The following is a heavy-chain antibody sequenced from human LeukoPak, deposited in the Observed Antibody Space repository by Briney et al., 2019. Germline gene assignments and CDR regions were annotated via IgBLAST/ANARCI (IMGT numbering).Heavy chain of an antibody. J-gene: IGHJ4*02. D-gene: IGHD4-17*01. Sequence: GGSLRLSFVACGFAFSRSAMHWVRKASGKGLEGVGRIKSKAKCYATEYLAALTGRCTNSRDDSKKPAYLQMNSLKTGDTAVYYCTRESVGDPDPRFDYWGQGTLVTVSS. CDR2: IKSKAKCYAT. V-gene: IGHV3-73*01. CDR3: TRESVGDPDPRFDY. CDR1: GFAFSRSA.